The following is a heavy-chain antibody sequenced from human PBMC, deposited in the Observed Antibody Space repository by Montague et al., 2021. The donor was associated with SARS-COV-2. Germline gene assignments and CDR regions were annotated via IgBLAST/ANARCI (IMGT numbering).Heavy chain of an antibody. CDR2: MSNSNSYI. Sequence: SLRLSCAASGFTFSSYSMNWVRQAPGKGLEWVSSMSNSNSYIYYADSVKGRFTISRDNAKNSLYLQMNSLRAEDTAVYYCARAAWGYYDSSGYLDDWGQGTLVSVS. J-gene: IGHJ4*02. CDR1: GFTFSSYS. D-gene: IGHD3-22*01. V-gene: IGHV3-21*01. CDR3: ARAAWGYYDSSGYLDD.